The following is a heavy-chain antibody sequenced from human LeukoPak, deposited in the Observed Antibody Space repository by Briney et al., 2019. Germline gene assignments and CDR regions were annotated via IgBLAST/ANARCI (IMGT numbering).Heavy chain of an antibody. Sequence: ASVKVSCKASGYTFTDYFMQWVRQVPGQGLEWMGWINTNSGATLYAQKFQGRVTMTRDTSSSTVYMELSTLTSDDTAVYYCAKSLYFYDRSNYRYYYYMDVWAAGTTVTVSS. CDR3: AKSLYFYDRSNYRYYYYMDV. CDR2: INTNSGAT. CDR1: GYTFTDYF. D-gene: IGHD3-22*01. J-gene: IGHJ6*03. V-gene: IGHV1-2*02.